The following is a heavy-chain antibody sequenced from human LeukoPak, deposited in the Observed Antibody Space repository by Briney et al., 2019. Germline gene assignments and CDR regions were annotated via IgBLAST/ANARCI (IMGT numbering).Heavy chain of an antibody. J-gene: IGHJ4*02. CDR1: GFSLSTSGVG. V-gene: IGHV2-5*01. D-gene: IGHD6-6*01. CDR3: AHRLVGEGLDY. CDR2: VHWNDNN. Sequence: SGPTLVNPTQTLTLTCTFSGFSLSTSGVGVGWIRQPPGKALEWLAVVHWNDNNYYSPSLKSRLTVTKDTSKNQVVLSVTNMDPVDTATYYCAHRLVGEGLDYWGQETLVTVSS.